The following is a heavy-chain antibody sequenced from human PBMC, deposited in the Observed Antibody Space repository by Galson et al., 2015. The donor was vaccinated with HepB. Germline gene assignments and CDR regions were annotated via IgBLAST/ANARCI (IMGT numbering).Heavy chain of an antibody. V-gene: IGHV3-49*03. J-gene: IGHJ4*02. Sequence: SLRLSCAGSGFTFSDYAINWFRQAPGKGLEWVGFIRSKAYGGTTEYAASVKGRFTISRDDSKSIAYLQINSLKIEDTAVYYCARDFWSGYYKGAYWGQGTLVTVSS. CDR3: ARDFWSGYYKGAY. CDR2: IRSKAYGGTT. D-gene: IGHD3-3*01. CDR1: GFTFSDYA.